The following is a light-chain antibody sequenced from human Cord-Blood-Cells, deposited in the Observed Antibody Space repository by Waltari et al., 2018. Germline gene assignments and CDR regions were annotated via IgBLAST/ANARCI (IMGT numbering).Light chain of an antibody. CDR3: QQSYSTPPEYC. V-gene: IGKV1-39*01. J-gene: IGKJ2*03. Sequence: DIQMTQSTSSLSASVGDRVNISFRESQHISSYLNWFQHETGKAPQLLIYAASSLQSGVTSRFSGSGAVTVVTLTISSLQPEYFSAYYCQQSYSTPPEYCFG. CDR1: QHISSY. CDR2: AAS.